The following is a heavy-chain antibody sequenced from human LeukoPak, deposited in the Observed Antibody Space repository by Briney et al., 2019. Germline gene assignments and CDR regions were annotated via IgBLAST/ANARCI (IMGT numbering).Heavy chain of an antibody. CDR3: ARTSHYVDIAATIPYGIYYFDY. D-gene: IGHD5-12*01. CDR1: VYSFSSYV. V-gene: IGHV1-18*01. Sequence: ASAKVSCKASVYSFSSYVISGVRQAPRQGREWMGLISSYNVNTNSAQQLQGRETTTTDTSPSTNSIEFRSLRSDETAVYYCARTSHYVDIAATIPYGIYYFDYWGREPWSPSPQ. CDR2: ISSYNVNT. J-gene: IGHJ4*02.